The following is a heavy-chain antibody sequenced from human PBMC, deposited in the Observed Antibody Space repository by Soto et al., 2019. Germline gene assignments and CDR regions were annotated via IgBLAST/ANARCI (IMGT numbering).Heavy chain of an antibody. V-gene: IGHV3-21*01. CDR3: ARGGDILTDAFDI. D-gene: IGHD3-9*01. Sequence: EVQLVESGGGLVKPGGSLRLSCAASGLTFSSYSMNWVRQAPGKGLEWVSSISSSSSYIYYADSVKGRFTISRDNAKNSLYLQMNSLRAEDTAVYYCARGGDILTDAFDIWGQGTMVTVSS. CDR2: ISSSSSYI. CDR1: GLTFSSYS. J-gene: IGHJ3*02.